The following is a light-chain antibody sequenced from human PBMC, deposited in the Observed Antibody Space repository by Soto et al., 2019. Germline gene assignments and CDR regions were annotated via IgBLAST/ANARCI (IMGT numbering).Light chain of an antibody. J-gene: IGKJ3*01. CDR2: AAS. CDR3: QKTYSTPFT. Sequence: DIQMTQPPSSLSASVGDRVTITCRASQTISNYLNWYQEKPGKAPKLLIYAASNLQSGVPSRFSGSGSGTEFTLTISNLQPEDFATYYCQKTYSTPFTFGPGTNVDI. V-gene: IGKV1-39*01. CDR1: QTISNY.